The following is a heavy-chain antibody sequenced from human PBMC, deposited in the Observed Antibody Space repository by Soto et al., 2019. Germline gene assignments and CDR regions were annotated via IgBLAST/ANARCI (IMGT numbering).Heavy chain of an antibody. CDR1: GFTFIDSW. D-gene: IGHD2-15*01. CDR3: VKESRSGGSW. CDR2: INRDGSVT. J-gene: IGHJ4*02. Sequence: EVRVVESGGGLVQPGGSLRLSCVASGFTFIDSWMTWVRQVPGKGLEWVANINRDGSVTNYVDSMGGRFTISRDNARSLVYLHMTSLRTEDTAIYHCVKESRSGGSWWGQGSLVTVSS. V-gene: IGHV3-7*01.